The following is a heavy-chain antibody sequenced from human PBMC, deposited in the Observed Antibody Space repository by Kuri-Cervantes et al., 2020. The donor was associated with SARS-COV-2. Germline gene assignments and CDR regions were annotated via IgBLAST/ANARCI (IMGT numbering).Heavy chain of an antibody. D-gene: IGHD6-6*01. CDR1: GYRFSNYW. CDR2: MDLSDSYT. J-gene: IGHJ4*02. CDR3: AGTYSSSSPVY. Sequence: GESLKISCKGSGYRFSNYWINWVRQMPGKGLEWMGRMDLSDSYTNYSPSFQGHVTISVDKSISTAYLQWSSLKASDTAIYYCAGTYSSSSPVYRGQGTLVTVSS. V-gene: IGHV5-10-1*01.